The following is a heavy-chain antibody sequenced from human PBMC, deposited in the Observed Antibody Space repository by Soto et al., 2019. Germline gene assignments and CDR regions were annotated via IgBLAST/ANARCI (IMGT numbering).Heavy chain of an antibody. CDR1: GYTFSNHW. Sequence: GESLKISCQGSGYTFSNHWINWVRLVPGKGLEWMGIIFPRDSDTRYSPSLQGQVIISVDKSTNTAYLQWTRLPASDTAIYYCAKSIEGGPKDVWGQVTTVTVSS. D-gene: IGHD1-26*01. J-gene: IGHJ6*02. V-gene: IGHV5-51*01. CDR2: IFPRDSDT. CDR3: AKSIEGGPKDV.